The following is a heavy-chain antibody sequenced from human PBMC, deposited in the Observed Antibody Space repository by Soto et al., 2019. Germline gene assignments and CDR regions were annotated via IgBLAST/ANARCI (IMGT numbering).Heavy chain of an antibody. CDR3: VRAPEQRPFDY. D-gene: IGHD6-25*01. Sequence: EVQLVESGGGLVQPGGSLRLSCAASGFTLSDNWIHWVRRAPGKGLVWVSRINNDGSSVTYADSVKGRFTLSRDNAKNTWFVQMDSLRVEDTAMYYCVRAPEQRPFDYWGQGTLVTLSS. V-gene: IGHV3-74*03. J-gene: IGHJ4*02. CDR1: GFTLSDNW. CDR2: INNDGSSV.